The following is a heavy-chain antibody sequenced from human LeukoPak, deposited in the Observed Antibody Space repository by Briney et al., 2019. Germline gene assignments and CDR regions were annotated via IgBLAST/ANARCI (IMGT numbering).Heavy chain of an antibody. CDR1: GGSISSSSYY. D-gene: IGHD3-10*01. Sequence: SETLSLTCTVSGGSISSSSYYWGWIRQPPGKGLEWIGSIYYSGSTYYNPSLKSRATISVDTSKNQFSLKLSSVTAADTAVHYCARDRLLYYYGSGSFDYWGQGTLVTVSS. CDR3: ARDRLLYYYGSGSFDY. J-gene: IGHJ4*02. CDR2: IYYSGST. V-gene: IGHV4-39*07.